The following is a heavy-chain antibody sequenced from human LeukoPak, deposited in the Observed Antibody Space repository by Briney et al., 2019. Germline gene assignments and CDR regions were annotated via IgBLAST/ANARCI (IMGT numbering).Heavy chain of an antibody. CDR2: INPSGGST. CDR1: GYTFTSYY. Sequence: ASVKVSCKASGYTFTSYYMHWVRQAPGQGLEWMGIINPSGGSTSYAQKFQGRVTMTRDTSTSTVYMELRSLRSEDTAVYYCARDTMYSSSSEGWFDPWGQGTLVTVSS. J-gene: IGHJ5*02. CDR3: ARDTMYSSSSEGWFDP. V-gene: IGHV1-46*01. D-gene: IGHD6-6*01.